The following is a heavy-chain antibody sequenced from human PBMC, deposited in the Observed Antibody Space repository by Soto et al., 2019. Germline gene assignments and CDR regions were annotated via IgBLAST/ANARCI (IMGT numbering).Heavy chain of an antibody. V-gene: IGHV3-74*01. CDR2: INTDGSST. J-gene: IGHJ4*02. CDR3: ARDNWNSY. D-gene: IGHD1-7*01. CDR1: GFPFSNYW. Sequence: GGSLRLSCVASGFPFSNYWMHWVRQAPGKGLVWVSRINTDGSSTNYADSVKGRFTISRDNAKNMVYLQMNSLRVEDTAVYYCARDNWNSYWGQGTLVTVSS.